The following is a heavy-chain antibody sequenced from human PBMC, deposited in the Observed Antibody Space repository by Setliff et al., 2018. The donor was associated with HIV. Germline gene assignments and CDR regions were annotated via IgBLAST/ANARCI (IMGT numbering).Heavy chain of an antibody. CDR2: VGAVGSPT. Sequence: PGGSLRLSCAASGFTFSTYAMGWVRQAPGKGLEWVSTVGAVGSPTHYAESVRGRFTISKDNSKSTLSLQMNSLREEDTAVYYCAKFFGGYGDYMGFDYWGQGTLVTVSS. CDR3: AKFFGGYGDYMGFDY. D-gene: IGHD4-17*01. J-gene: IGHJ4*02. V-gene: IGHV3-23*01. CDR1: GFTFSTYA.